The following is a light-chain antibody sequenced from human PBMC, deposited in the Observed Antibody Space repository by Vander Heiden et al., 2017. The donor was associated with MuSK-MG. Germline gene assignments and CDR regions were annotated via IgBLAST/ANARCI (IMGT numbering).Light chain of an antibody. CDR3: YSYAGSSWV. V-gene: IGLV2-11*01. CDR2: EVT. Sequence: QSALTQPHSVSGSPGPSVTISCTGTSSDVGGYTHVSWFQQHPGKVPKLMIYEVTERPSGVPDRFSGSKSGNTASLTISGLQAEDEADYYCYSYAGSSWVFGGGTKLTVL. CDR1: SSDVGGYTH. J-gene: IGLJ3*02.